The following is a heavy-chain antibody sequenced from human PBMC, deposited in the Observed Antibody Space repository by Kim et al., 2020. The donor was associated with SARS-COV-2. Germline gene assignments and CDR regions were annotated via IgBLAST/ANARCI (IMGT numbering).Heavy chain of an antibody. V-gene: IGHV4-31*03. CDR3: ARGTTLRYFYPYYYGMDV. CDR2: IYYSGST. J-gene: IGHJ6*02. CDR1: GGSISSGGYY. D-gene: IGHD3-9*01. Sequence: SETLSLTCTVSGGSISSGGYYWSWIRQHPGKGLEWIGYIYYSGSTYYNPSIKSRVTISVDTSKNQFSLKLSSVTAADTAVYYCARGTTLRYFYPYYYGMDVWGQGTTVTVSS.